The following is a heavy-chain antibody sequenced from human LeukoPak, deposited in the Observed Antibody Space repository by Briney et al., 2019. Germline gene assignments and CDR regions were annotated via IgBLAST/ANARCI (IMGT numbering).Heavy chain of an antibody. CDR1: AFTFSSYG. J-gene: IGHJ4*02. CDR3: FKQETAYDILTGYRNEYYFDY. CDR2: ISYDGSNK. V-gene: IGHV3-30*03. Sequence: PGGSLRLSCAASAFTFSSYGMHWVLPAPAKGLEWLSVISYDGSNKYYADSVNCRFTISRDNSKNTLYLQMNSLRAEDTAVYYFFKQETAYDILTGYRNEYYFDYWGQGTLVTVSS. D-gene: IGHD3-9*01.